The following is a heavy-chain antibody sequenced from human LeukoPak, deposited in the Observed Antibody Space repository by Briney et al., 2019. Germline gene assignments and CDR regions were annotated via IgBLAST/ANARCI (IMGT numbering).Heavy chain of an antibody. V-gene: IGHV1-18*04. D-gene: IGHD3-9*01. CDR3: ARDLDYDILTGYYNWWFDP. Sequence: GASVKVSCKASGYTFTSYAISWVRQAPGQGLDWMGSISAYNGNTNYAQKLQGRVTMTTDTSTSTAYMELRSLRSDDTAVYYCARDLDYDILTGYYNWWFDPWGQGTLVTVSS. J-gene: IGHJ5*02. CDR1: GYTFTSYA. CDR2: ISAYNGNT.